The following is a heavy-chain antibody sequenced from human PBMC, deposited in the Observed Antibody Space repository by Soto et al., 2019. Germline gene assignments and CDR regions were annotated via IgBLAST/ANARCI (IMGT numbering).Heavy chain of an antibody. CDR2: ISNDGIKK. D-gene: IGHD1-26*01. Sequence: QVQLVESGGGVVQPGVSLRLSCAASGFTFSSYGVHWVRQAPGKRLEWVAVISNDGIKKNYGESAKGRFTISRDNSKNTLYLQMNSLRTEDTAVYYCAKSPQWVAKGGMDVWGQGTTVTVSS. J-gene: IGHJ6*02. CDR3: AKSPQWVAKGGMDV. V-gene: IGHV3-30*18. CDR1: GFTFSSYG.